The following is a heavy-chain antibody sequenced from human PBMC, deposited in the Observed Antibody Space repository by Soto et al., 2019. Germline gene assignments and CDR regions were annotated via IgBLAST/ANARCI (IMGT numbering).Heavy chain of an antibody. Sequence: GASVKVSCKASGYTFTGYYMHWVRQAPEQGLEWMGWINPSGGSTSYAQKFQGRVTMTRDTSTSTVYMELSSLRSEDTAVYYCARDSTEHYFDYWGQGTLVTVSS. CDR3: ARDSTEHYFDY. D-gene: IGHD2-2*01. V-gene: IGHV1-46*03. J-gene: IGHJ4*02. CDR1: GYTFTGYY. CDR2: INPSGGST.